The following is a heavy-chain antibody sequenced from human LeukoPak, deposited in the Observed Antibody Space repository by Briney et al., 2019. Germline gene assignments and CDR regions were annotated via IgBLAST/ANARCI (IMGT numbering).Heavy chain of an antibody. CDR1: GFTFSSYS. J-gene: IGHJ6*03. D-gene: IGHD2-21*02. CDR3: ARVRVVTPYYYYHMDV. V-gene: IGHV3-21*01. CDR2: ISSSSSYI. Sequence: PGGSLRLSCAASGFTFSSYSMNWVRQAPGKGLEWVSSISSSSSYIYYADSVKGRFTISRDNAKNSLYLQMNSLRAEDTAVYYCARVRVVTPYYYYHMDVWGKGTTVTISS.